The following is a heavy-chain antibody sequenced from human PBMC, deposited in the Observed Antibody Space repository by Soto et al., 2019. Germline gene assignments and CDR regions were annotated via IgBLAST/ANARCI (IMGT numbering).Heavy chain of an antibody. CDR1: GFTFSSYA. CDR3: AKDLDYYDSREPLPYDAFDI. D-gene: IGHD3-22*01. J-gene: IGHJ3*02. V-gene: IGHV3-23*01. Sequence: GGSLRLSCAASGFTFSSYAMSWVRQAPGKGLEWVSAISGSGGSTYYADSVKGRFTISRDNSKNTLYLQMNSLRAEDTAVYYCAKDLDYYDSREPLPYDAFDIWGQGTMVTVSS. CDR2: ISGSGGST.